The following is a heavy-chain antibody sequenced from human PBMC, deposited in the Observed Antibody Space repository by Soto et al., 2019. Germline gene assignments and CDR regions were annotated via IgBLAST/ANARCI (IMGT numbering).Heavy chain of an antibody. J-gene: IGHJ3*02. CDR2: FDPEDGET. V-gene: IGHV1-24*01. D-gene: IGHD4-17*01. Sequence: ASVKVSCKVSGYTLTELSMHWVRQAPGKGLEWMGGFDPEDGETIYAQKFQGRVTMTEDTSTDTAYMELSSLRSEDTAVYYCATDKKGPYRDPGQDALDIWGQGTMVTVSS. CDR3: ATDKKGPYRDPGQDALDI. CDR1: GYTLTELS.